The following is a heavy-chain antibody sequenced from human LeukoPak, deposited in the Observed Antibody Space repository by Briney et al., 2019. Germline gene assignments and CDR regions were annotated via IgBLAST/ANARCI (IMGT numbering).Heavy chain of an antibody. Sequence: SQTLSLTCTVSGDPISSGRYYCSWIRQHPGKGLEWIGYIYYSGSTYYNPSLKSRVTISVDTSKNQFSLKLSSVTAADTAVYYCARGRSGTEGVDYWGQGTLVTVSS. D-gene: IGHD1-26*01. CDR2: IYYSGST. J-gene: IGHJ4*02. CDR1: GDPISSGRYY. V-gene: IGHV4-31*03. CDR3: ARGRSGTEGVDY.